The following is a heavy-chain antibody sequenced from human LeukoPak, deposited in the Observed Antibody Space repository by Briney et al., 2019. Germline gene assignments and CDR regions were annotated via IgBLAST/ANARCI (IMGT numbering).Heavy chain of an antibody. CDR3: AREDRSGPGYYYMDV. V-gene: IGHV1-69*05. J-gene: IGHJ6*03. CDR2: IIPIFGTA. D-gene: IGHD3-22*01. Sequence: GASVKVSCKASGGTFSSYAISWVRQAPGQGLEWMGGIIPIFGTANYAQKFQGRVTITTDKSTSTAYMELSSLRSEDTAVYYCAREDRSGPGYYYMDVWGKGTTVTVSS. CDR1: GGTFSSYA.